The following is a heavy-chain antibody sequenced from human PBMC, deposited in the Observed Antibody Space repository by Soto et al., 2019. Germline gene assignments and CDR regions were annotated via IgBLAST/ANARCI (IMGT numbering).Heavy chain of an antibody. V-gene: IGHV1-8*01. CDR1: GYTFTSYD. CDR2: MNPNSGNT. CDR3: AIRYRGGLNAFDI. J-gene: IGHJ3*02. Sequence: QVQLVQSGAEVKKPGASVKVSCKASGYTFTSYDINWVRQATGQGLEWMGWMNPNSGNTGYAQKFQGRITMTRNTSITTAYREVGRQRSEDTAVYYCAIRYRGGLNAFDIWCQGTMVTFSS. D-gene: IGHD1-26*01.